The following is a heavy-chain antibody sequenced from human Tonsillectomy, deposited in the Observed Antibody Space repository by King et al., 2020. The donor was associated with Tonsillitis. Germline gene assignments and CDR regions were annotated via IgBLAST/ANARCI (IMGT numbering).Heavy chain of an antibody. CDR2: INTSGTT. D-gene: IGHD2-2*01. J-gene: IGHJ3*02. V-gene: IGHV4-61*02. Sequence: VQLQESGPGLVKPSQTLSLTCTVSGGSISSGGYYWSWIRQPAGKGLEWIGRINTSGTTHHNPFLTSRLTMSVDTSKNQFSLILSSVTAADTAVYFCARLLLPATRGAFDIWGQGAMVTVSS. CDR3: ARLLLPATRGAFDI. CDR1: GGSISSGGYY.